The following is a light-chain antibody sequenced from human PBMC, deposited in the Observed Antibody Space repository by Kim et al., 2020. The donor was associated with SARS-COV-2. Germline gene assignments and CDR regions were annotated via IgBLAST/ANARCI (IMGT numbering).Light chain of an antibody. CDR2: EDD. Sequence: GKTGPISCTRSSGSIDDNYVQWYQQRPGGVPTAVIYEDDQRPSGVSDRFSGSIDNSSNSASLTISGLRTEDEADYYCQSYNRDNVLFGGGTKLTVL. V-gene: IGLV6-57*03. J-gene: IGLJ2*01. CDR3: QSYNRDNVL. CDR1: SGSIDDNY.